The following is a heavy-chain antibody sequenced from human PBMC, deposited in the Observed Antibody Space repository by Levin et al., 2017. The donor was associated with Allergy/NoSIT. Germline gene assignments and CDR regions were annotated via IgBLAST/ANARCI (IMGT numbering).Heavy chain of an antibody. Sequence: GGSLRLSCTGSGFTFGDYAMSWFRQAPGRGLEWIAFLRSIRHGGTSEYAASVKGRFIISRDDSKSIAYLQMNSLKIEDTAMYYCTRDIAARHWFDPWGQGTQVTVSS. CDR3: TRDIAARHWFDP. J-gene: IGHJ5*02. V-gene: IGHV3-49*03. CDR2: LRSIRHGGTS. D-gene: IGHD6-6*01. CDR1: GFTFGDYA.